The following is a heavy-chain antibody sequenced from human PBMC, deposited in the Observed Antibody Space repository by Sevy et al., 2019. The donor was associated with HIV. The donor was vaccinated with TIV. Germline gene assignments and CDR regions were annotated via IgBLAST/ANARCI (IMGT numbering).Heavy chain of an antibody. CDR3: ARDRWHDSSGFDY. D-gene: IGHD3-22*01. CDR2: IYYSGST. CDR1: GGSISSYY. Sequence: SEILSLTCTVSGGSISSYYWSWIRQPPGKGLEWIGYIYYSGSTHYNPSLKSRVTISVDTSKNQFSLKLSSVTAADTAVYYCARDRWHDSSGFDYWGQGTLVTVSS. J-gene: IGHJ4*02. V-gene: IGHV4-59*01.